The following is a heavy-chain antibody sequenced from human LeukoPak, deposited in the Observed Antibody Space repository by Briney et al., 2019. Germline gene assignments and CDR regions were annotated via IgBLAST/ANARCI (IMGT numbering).Heavy chain of an antibody. J-gene: IGHJ3*02. CDR3: ARGLKGYCSSTSCYPYWKSAFDI. D-gene: IGHD2-2*01. CDR1: GGSFSGYY. V-gene: IGHV4-34*01. CDR2: INHSGST. Sequence: PSETLSLTCAVYGGSFSGYYWSWIRQPPGKGLEWIGEINHSGSTNYNPSLKSRVTISVDTSKSQFSLKLSSVTAADTAVYYCARGLKGYCSSTSCYPYWKSAFDIWGQGTMVTVSS.